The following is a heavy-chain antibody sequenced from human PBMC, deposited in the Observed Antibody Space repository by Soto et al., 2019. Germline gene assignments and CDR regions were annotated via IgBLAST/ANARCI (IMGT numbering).Heavy chain of an antibody. V-gene: IGHV4-31*03. D-gene: IGHD1-26*01. CDR1: GDSITSGGYY. Sequence: QVQLRESGPGLVKPSQALSLVCSVSGDSITSGGYYWTWLRQRPGKGLEWIGYIYFTGSPYYNPSLKSRMTMSVDTSKNQFSLRLSSVTAADTAFYYCARERVLRSGWFDPWGQGTLVTVSS. CDR3: ARERVLRSGWFDP. J-gene: IGHJ5*02. CDR2: IYFTGSP.